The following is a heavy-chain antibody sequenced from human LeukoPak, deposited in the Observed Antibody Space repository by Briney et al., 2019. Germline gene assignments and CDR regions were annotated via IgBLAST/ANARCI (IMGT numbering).Heavy chain of an antibody. V-gene: IGHV1-2*02. CDR2: INPNSGGT. Sequence: GASVKVSCKAPGYTFTGYYMHWVRQAPGQGLEWMGWINPNSGGTNYAQEFQGRVTMTRDTSISTAYMELSRLRSDDTAVYYCARDRGNYEEFDYWGQGTLVTVSS. CDR3: ARDRGNYEEFDY. J-gene: IGHJ4*02. CDR1: GYTFTGYY. D-gene: IGHD3-16*01.